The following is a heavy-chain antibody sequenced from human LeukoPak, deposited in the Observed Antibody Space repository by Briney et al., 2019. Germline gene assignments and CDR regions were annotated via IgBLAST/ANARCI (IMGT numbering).Heavy chain of an antibody. Sequence: ASVKVSCKASGYTFTHYYMHWVRQAPGQGLEWMGWINPNSGGTIYAQKFQGRVTMTRDTSISTVYMELSRLRSDDTAVYYCARDPLPIAVAGQENYFDYWGQGTLVTVSS. J-gene: IGHJ4*02. CDR1: GYTFTHYY. CDR3: ARDPLPIAVAGQENYFDY. V-gene: IGHV1-2*02. D-gene: IGHD6-19*01. CDR2: INPNSGGT.